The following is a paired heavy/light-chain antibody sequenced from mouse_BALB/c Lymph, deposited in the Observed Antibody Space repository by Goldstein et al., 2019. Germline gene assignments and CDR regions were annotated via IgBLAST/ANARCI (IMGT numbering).Light chain of an antibody. Sequence: DIQMTQTTSSLSASLGDRVTISCSASQGISNYLNWYQQKPDGTVKLLIYYTSSLHSGVPSRFSGSGSGTDYSLTISNLEPEDIATYYCQQYSKLPWTFGGGTKLEIK. V-gene: IGKV10-94*01. J-gene: IGKJ1*01. CDR1: QGISNY. CDR2: YTS. CDR3: QQYSKLPWT.
Heavy chain of an antibody. CDR1: GYAFSSYW. CDR3: AREGITTATLAY. J-gene: IGHJ3*01. CDR2: IYPGDGDT. Sequence: QVQLQQSGAELVRPGSSVKISCKASGYAFSSYWMNWVKQRPGQGLEWIGQIYPGDGDTNYNGKFKGKATLTADKSSSTAYMQLSSLTSEDSAVYFCAREGITTATLAYWGQGTLVTVSA. D-gene: IGHD1-2*01. V-gene: IGHV1-80*01.